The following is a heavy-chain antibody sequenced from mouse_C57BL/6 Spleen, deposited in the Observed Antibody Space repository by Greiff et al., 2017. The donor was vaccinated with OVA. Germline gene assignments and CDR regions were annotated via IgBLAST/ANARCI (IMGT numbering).Heavy chain of an antibody. D-gene: IGHD2-2*01. CDR3: ARKHYGYDPGYCDD. J-gene: IGHJ2*01. V-gene: IGHV1-50*01. CDR1: GYTFTSYW. Sequence: QVQLQQPGAELVKPGASVKLSCKASGYTFTSYWMQWVKQRPGQGLEWIGEIDPSASYTNYNQKFKGKATLTVDTSSSTAYMQLSSLTSEDSAVYYCARKHYGYDPGYCDDWGQGTTLTVSS. CDR2: IDPSASYT.